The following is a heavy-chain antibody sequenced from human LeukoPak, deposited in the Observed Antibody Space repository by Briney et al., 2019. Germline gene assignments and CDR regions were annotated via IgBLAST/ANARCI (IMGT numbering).Heavy chain of an antibody. J-gene: IGHJ4*02. CDR2: IRYDGSNK. CDR1: GFTFSSYG. V-gene: IGHV3-30*02. CDR3: AKDQGYYGSGSYYNG. D-gene: IGHD3-10*01. Sequence: GGSLRLSCAASGFTFSSYGMHWVRQAPGKGLEWVAFIRYDGSNKYYADSVKGRFTISRDNSKNTLYLQTNSLRAEDTAVYYCAKDQGYYGSGSYYNGWGQGTLVTVSS.